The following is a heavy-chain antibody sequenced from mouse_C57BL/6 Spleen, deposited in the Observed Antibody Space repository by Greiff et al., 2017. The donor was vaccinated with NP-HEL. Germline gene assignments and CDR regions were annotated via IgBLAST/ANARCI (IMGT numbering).Heavy chain of an antibody. D-gene: IGHD1-1*01. CDR1: GYSITSGYY. Sequence: EVKLQESGPGLVKPSQSLSLTCSVTGYSITSGYYWNWIRQFPGNKLEWMGYISYDGSNNYNPSLKNRISITPDTSKNQFFLKLNSVTTEDTATYYCASYYYGSSPDYWGQGTTLTVSS. V-gene: IGHV3-6*01. J-gene: IGHJ2*01. CDR3: ASYYYGSSPDY. CDR2: ISYDGSN.